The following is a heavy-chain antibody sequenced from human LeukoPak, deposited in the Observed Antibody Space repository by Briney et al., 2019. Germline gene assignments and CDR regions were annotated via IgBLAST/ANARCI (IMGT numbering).Heavy chain of an antibody. V-gene: IGHV4-4*02. J-gene: IGHJ4*02. CDR2: IYHSGST. D-gene: IGHD3-10*01. CDR1: GGSISSSNW. CDR3: AREYGSGRYYQYYFDY. Sequence: SGTLSLTCAVSGGSISSSNWWSWVRQPPGKGLEWIGEIYHSGSTNYNPSLKSRVTISVDTSKNQFSLKLSSVTAADTAVYYCAREYGSGRYYQYYFDYWGQGTLVTVSS.